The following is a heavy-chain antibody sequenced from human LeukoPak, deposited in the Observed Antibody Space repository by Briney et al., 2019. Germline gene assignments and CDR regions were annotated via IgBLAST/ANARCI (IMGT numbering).Heavy chain of an antibody. CDR2: IYTSGST. CDR3: ARHDGLPGLSYEAFDI. V-gene: IGHV4-4*09. D-gene: IGHD2-2*01. J-gene: IGHJ3*02. Sequence: PSETLSLTCTVSGGSISSYYWSWIRQPPGKGLEWIGYIYTSGSTNYNPSLKSRVTISVDTSKNQFSLKLSSVTAADTAVYYCARHDGLPGLSYEAFDIWGQGTMVTVSS. CDR1: GGSISSYY.